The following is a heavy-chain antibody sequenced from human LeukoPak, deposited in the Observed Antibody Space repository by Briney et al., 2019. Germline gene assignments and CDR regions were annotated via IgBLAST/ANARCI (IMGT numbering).Heavy chain of an antibody. CDR3: ARDLHEYYDSSGYELGHDAFDI. Sequence: ASVKVSCKASGYTFTGYYMHWVRQAPGQGLEWMGWINPNSGGTNYAQKLQGRVTMTTDTSTSTAYMELRSLRSDDTAVYYCARDLHEYYDSSGYELGHDAFDIWGQGTMVTVSS. CDR2: INPNSGGT. V-gene: IGHV1-2*02. CDR1: GYTFTGYY. D-gene: IGHD3-22*01. J-gene: IGHJ3*02.